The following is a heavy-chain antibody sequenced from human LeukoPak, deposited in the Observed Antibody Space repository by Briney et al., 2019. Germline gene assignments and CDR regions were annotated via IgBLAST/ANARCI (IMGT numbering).Heavy chain of an antibody. CDR3: ARGAEKILSFGEYPSDAFDI. CDR1: GFNFNNYV. CDR2: ISFDGRKK. J-gene: IGHJ3*02. Sequence: GGSLRLSCAASGFNFNNYVMNWVRQAPGKGLEWVTEISFDGRKKTYVDSVKGRFTNSRDSPKNTVYLQMDSLRAEDTAVYYCARGAEKILSFGEYPSDAFDIWGQGTMVSVTS. V-gene: IGHV3-30*03. D-gene: IGHD3-10*01.